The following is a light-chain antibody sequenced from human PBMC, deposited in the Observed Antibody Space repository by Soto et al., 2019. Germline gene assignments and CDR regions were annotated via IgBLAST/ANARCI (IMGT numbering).Light chain of an antibody. CDR3: QQYNNWS. Sequence: EIVLTQSPGTLSLSPGERATLSCRASQSFRGLLAWYQQKPGQAPRLLIYDAYNRATGIPPRLSGSGSGTDFTLTISGLQSDDFAVYYCQQYNNWSFGQGTRLEIK. V-gene: IGKV3D-15*01. J-gene: IGKJ5*01. CDR1: QSFRGL. CDR2: DAY.